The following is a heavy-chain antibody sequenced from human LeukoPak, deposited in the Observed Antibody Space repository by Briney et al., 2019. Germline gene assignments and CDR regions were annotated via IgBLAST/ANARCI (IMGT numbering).Heavy chain of an antibody. CDR2: IIPIFGTA. Sequence: SVKVSCKASGGTFSSYAISWVRQAPGQGLEWMGGIIPIFGTANYAQKFQGRVTITADESTSTAYMELSSLRSEDTAVYYCAREKAIAARLIAPHYYYGMDVWGQGTTVTVSS. CDR1: GGTFSSYA. CDR3: AREKAIAARLIAPHYYYGMDV. V-gene: IGHV1-69*13. D-gene: IGHD6-6*01. J-gene: IGHJ6*02.